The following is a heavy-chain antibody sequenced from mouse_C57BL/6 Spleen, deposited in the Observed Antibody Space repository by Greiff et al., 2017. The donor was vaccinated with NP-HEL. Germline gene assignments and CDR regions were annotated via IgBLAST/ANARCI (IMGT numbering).Heavy chain of an antibody. D-gene: IGHD1-1*01. J-gene: IGHJ3*01. CDR1: GFTFSSYA. V-gene: IGHV5-4*01. CDR3: ARDSTTVVAPFGY. CDR2: ISDGGSYT. Sequence: EVKLMESGGGLVKPGGSLKLSCAASGFTFSSYAMSWVPQTPEKRLEWVATISDGGSYTYYPDNVKGRFTISRDNAKNNLYLQMSHLKSEDTAMYYCARDSTTVVAPFGYWGQGTLVTVSA.